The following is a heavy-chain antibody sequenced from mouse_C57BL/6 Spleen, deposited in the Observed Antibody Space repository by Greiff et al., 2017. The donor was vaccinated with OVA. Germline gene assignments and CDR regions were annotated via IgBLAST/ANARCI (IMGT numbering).Heavy chain of an antibody. Sequence: VQLQQSGPELVKPGASVKISCKASGYTFTDYYMNWVKQSHGKSLEWIGDINPNNGGTSYNQKFKGKATLTVDKSSSTAYMELRSLTYEDSAVYDCARGTTTVVAHYAMDYWGQGTSVTVSS. D-gene: IGHD1-1*01. CDR3: ARGTTTVVAHYAMDY. CDR2: INPNNGGT. CDR1: GYTFTDYY. V-gene: IGHV1-26*01. J-gene: IGHJ4*01.